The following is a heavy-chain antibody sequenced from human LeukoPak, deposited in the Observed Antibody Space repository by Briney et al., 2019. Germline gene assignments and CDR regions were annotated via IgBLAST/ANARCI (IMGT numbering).Heavy chain of an antibody. CDR1: GGTFSSYA. D-gene: IGHD4-11*01. CDR2: IIPILGIA. J-gene: IGHJ4*02. Sequence: SVKVSCKASGGTFSSYAISWVRQAPGQGLEWMGRIIPILGIANYAQKFQGRVTITADESTSTAYMELSSLRSEDTAVYYCASPGVAVIGPLSYWGQGTLVTVSS. CDR3: ASPGVAVIGPLSY. V-gene: IGHV1-69*04.